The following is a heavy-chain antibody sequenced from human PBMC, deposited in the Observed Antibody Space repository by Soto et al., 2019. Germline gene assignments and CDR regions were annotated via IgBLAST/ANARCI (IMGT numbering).Heavy chain of an antibody. CDR2: INHSGST. CDR3: ARGIPWIQLWPYYYYYGMDV. CDR1: GGSFSGYY. Sequence: QVQLQQWGAGLLKPSETLSLTCAVYGGSFSGYYWSWIRQPPGKGLEWIGEINHSGSTNYNPSLKSRVTISVDTSKNQFSLKLSSVTAADTAVYYCARGIPWIQLWPYYYYYGMDVWGQGTTVTVSS. J-gene: IGHJ6*02. V-gene: IGHV4-34*01. D-gene: IGHD5-18*01.